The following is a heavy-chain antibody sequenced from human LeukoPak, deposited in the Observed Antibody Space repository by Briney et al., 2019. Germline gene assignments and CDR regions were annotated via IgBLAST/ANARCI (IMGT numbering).Heavy chain of an antibody. V-gene: IGHV3-7*01. D-gene: IGHD1-26*01. J-gene: IGHJ5*02. Sequence: QPGGSLRLPCAASGFTFSSYWMNWVRPAPGKGLEWVANIKQDGSEKYYVDSVKGRFTISRDNAKNSLYLQVNSLRAEDTAVYYCARWVGSTDWFDPWGQGTLVTVSS. CDR3: ARWVGSTDWFDP. CDR2: IKQDGSEK. CDR1: GFTFSSYW.